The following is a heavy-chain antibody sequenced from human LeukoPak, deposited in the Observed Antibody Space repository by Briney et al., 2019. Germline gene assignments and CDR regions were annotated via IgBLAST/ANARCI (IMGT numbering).Heavy chain of an antibody. CDR1: GYTFTGYY. Sequence: ASVKVSCKASGYTFTGYYMHWVRQAPGQGGEWMGWINPNSGGTNYAQKCQGRVTMTRDTSISTAYMELSRLRSDDTAVYYCARDGGWSGYQKDWGQGTLVTVSS. V-gene: IGHV1-2*02. CDR2: INPNSGGT. CDR3: ARDGGWSGYQKD. J-gene: IGHJ4*02. D-gene: IGHD3-3*01.